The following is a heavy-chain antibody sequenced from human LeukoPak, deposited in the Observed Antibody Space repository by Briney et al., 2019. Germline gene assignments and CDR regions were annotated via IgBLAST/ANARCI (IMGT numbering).Heavy chain of an antibody. J-gene: IGHJ3*02. Sequence: ASVKVSCKASGYTFTSYGISWVRQAPGQGLEWMVWISAYNGNTNYAQKLQGRVTMTTDTSTSTAYMELRSLRSDDTAVYYCARDQKYSSSWRHAFDIWGQGTMVTVSS. CDR1: GYTFTSYG. CDR2: ISAYNGNT. V-gene: IGHV1-18*04. CDR3: ARDQKYSSSWRHAFDI. D-gene: IGHD6-13*01.